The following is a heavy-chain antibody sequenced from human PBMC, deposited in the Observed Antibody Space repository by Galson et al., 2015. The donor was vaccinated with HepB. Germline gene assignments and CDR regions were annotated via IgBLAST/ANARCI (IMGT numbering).Heavy chain of an antibody. CDR3: MRGGYNPRGSFDL. Sequence: SLRLSCAASGFTFSTYSMHWVRQAPGKGLEYLSTISANGGSTYYADSVKGRFTISRDNSKNTLYLQVSSLRDEDTAVFYCMRGGYNPRGSFDLWGRGTLVTVSS. CDR2: ISANGGST. V-gene: IGHV3-64D*06. CDR1: GFTFSTYS. D-gene: IGHD1-14*01. J-gene: IGHJ2*01.